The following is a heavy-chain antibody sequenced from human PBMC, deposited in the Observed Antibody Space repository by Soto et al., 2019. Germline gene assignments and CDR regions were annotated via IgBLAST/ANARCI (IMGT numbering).Heavy chain of an antibody. CDR3: ARDAWIQLWLENYYYYGMDV. D-gene: IGHD5-18*01. V-gene: IGHV4-34*01. J-gene: IGHJ6*02. CDR1: CGSFSGYY. Sequence: LSLTCAVYCGSFSGYYWSWIRQPPGKGLEWIGEINHSGSTNYNPSLKSRVTISVDTSKNQFSLKLSSVTAADTAVYYCARDAWIQLWLENYYYYGMDVWGQGTTVTVSS. CDR2: INHSGST.